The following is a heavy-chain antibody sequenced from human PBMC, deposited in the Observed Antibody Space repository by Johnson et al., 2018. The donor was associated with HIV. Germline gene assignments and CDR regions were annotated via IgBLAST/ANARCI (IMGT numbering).Heavy chain of an antibody. Sequence: QVQLVESGGGVVRPGRSLRLSCAASGFTFNTYAMHWVRQAPGRGLEWVAVISYDGTNKYYADSVKGRFTISRDNSKNTLYLQMNSLRAEDTAVYYCASAEIAAAATGHDAFDIWGQGTMVTVSS. CDR3: ASAEIAAAATGHDAFDI. D-gene: IGHD6-13*01. CDR2: ISYDGTNK. J-gene: IGHJ3*02. CDR1: GFTFNTYA. V-gene: IGHV3-30-3*01.